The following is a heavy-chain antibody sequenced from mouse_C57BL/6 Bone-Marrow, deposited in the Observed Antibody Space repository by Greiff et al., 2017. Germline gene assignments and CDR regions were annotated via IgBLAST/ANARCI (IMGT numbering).Heavy chain of an antibody. CDR3: TRIGGYYVYYAMDY. CDR2: IYPGSGTT. D-gene: IGHD2-3*01. J-gene: IGHJ4*01. CDR1: GYSFPSYY. Sequence: QVQLQQSGPELVKPGASVKISCKASGYSFPSYYIHWVKQRPGQGLAWIGWIYPGSGTTKYTEKFKGKATLTADTSSSTAYMQLSSLTSDDSAVYYCTRIGGYYVYYAMDYWGQGTSVTVSS. V-gene: IGHV1-66*01.